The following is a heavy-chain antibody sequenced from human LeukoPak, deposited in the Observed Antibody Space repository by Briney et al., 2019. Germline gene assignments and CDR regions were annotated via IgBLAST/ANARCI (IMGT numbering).Heavy chain of an antibody. CDR2: IKPDGATK. D-gene: IGHD3-22*01. CDR1: GFPFSSYS. J-gene: IGHJ4*02. Sequence: GGSLRLSCAASGFPFSSYSMTWVRQAPGKGLEWVANIKPDGATKFYVDSVKGRFTISRDNALNSLYLQMNSLRAEDTAIYYCARQGYYDSSGYDNYWGQGTLVTVSS. V-gene: IGHV3-7*03. CDR3: ARQGYYDSSGYDNY.